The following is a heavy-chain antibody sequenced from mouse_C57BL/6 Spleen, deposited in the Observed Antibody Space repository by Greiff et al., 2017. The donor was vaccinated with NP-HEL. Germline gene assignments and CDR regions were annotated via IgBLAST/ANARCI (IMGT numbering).Heavy chain of an antibody. J-gene: IGHJ2*01. Sequence: QVQLQQSGAELARPGASVKLSCKASGYTFTSYGISWVKQRTGQGLEWIGELYPRSGNTYYNEKFKGKATLTADKSSSTAYMELRSLTSEDSAVYFCARHSYYYGSSYDYFDYWGQGTTLTVSS. CDR2: LYPRSGNT. D-gene: IGHD1-1*01. CDR3: ARHSYYYGSSYDYFDY. CDR1: GYTFTSYG. V-gene: IGHV1-81*01.